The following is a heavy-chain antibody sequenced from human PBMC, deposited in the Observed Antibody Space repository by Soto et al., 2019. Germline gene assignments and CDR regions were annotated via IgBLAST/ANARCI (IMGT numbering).Heavy chain of an antibody. Sequence: EVQLVESGGGLVKPGGSLRLSCAASGFTFSSYSFNWVRQAPGKGLEWVSIITPTSTFISYADSVRGRFTISRDNAKNSLYLQMDSLGAGDTAVYHCARARGNDWYEDYWGQGTLVTVSS. CDR3: ARARGNDWYEDY. CDR2: ITPTSTFI. V-gene: IGHV3-21*06. D-gene: IGHD1-1*01. CDR1: GFTFSSYS. J-gene: IGHJ4*02.